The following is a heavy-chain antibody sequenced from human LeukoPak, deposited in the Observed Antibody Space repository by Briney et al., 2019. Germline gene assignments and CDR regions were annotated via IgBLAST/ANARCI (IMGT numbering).Heavy chain of an antibody. CDR2: INPNSGGT. CDR1: GYTFTGYY. Sequence: ASVKVSCKASGYTFTGYYMHWVRQAPGQGLEWMGWINPNSGGTNYAQKFQGRVTMTGDTSISTAYMELTRLGSDDTAVYYCARRVQTTGVFDYWGQGTLVAVSS. D-gene: IGHD2-8*01. V-gene: IGHV1-2*02. CDR3: ARRVQTTGVFDY. J-gene: IGHJ4*02.